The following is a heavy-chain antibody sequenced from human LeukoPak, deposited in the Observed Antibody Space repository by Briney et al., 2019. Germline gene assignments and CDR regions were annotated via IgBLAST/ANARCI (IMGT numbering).Heavy chain of an antibody. CDR3: ARGEVKYFDY. CDR2: INPNSGGT. CDR1: GYTFTDYY. J-gene: IGHJ4*02. Sequence: ASVKVSCKASGYTFTDYYMQWVRQAPGQGLEWMGWINPNSGGTHYVQRFQGWVTMTRDTSISTAYMELRSLRSDDTTVYYCARGEVKYFDYWGQGTLVTVSS. V-gene: IGHV1-2*04. D-gene: IGHD1-26*01.